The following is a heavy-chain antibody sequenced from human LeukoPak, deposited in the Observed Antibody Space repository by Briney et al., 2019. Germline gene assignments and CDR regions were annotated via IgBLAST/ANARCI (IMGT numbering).Heavy chain of an antibody. CDR3: AREEGDYYDSSGYYSDY. Sequence: SETLSLTCTVSGGSISSYYWSWIRQPAGRGLEWIGRIYTSGSTNYNPSLKSRVTMSVDTSKNQFPLKLSSVTAADTAVYYCAREEGDYYDSSGYYSDYWGQGTLVTVSS. V-gene: IGHV4-4*07. CDR1: GGSISSYY. CDR2: IYTSGST. D-gene: IGHD3-22*01. J-gene: IGHJ4*02.